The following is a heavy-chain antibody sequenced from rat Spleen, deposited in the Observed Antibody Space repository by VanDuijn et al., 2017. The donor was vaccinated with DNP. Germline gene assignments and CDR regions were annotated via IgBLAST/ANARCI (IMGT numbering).Heavy chain of an antibody. D-gene: IGHD1-4*01. CDR1: GFTFSDYY. J-gene: IGHJ2*01. Sequence: EVHLVESGGGLVQPGRSLKLSCAASGFTFSDYYMAWVRQAPTKGLEWVAYISYDGGSTNYGDSVKGRFTISRDNAKSTLYLQMNSLRSEDMATYYCARHVLPLRVWDYWGQGVMVTVSS. CDR2: ISYDGGST. V-gene: IGHV5-22*01. CDR3: ARHVLPLRVWDY.